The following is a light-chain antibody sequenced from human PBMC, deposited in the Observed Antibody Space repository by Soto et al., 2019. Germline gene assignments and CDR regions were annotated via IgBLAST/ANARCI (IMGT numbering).Light chain of an antibody. CDR1: QSVSSNY. CDR3: QQYDTSPPLS. J-gene: IGKJ4*01. V-gene: IGKV3-20*01. Sequence: IVLTQSPGTLSLSPGDRATLSCRASQSVSSNYLGWYKQKPGQAPMLLLYGASSSAIGIPDRFSGSGSGTDCTLTISTLDPEDLAVYYCQQYDTSPPLSFGGGTKVEIK. CDR2: GAS.